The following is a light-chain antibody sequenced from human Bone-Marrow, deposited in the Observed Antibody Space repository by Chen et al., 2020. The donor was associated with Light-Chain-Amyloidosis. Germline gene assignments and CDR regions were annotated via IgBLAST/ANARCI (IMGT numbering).Light chain of an antibody. CDR1: SSDVGGDNH. V-gene: IGLV2-14*01. CDR2: EVT. Sequence: QSALTHPASVSGSPGQAITISCTGTSSDVGGDNHVSWYQQHPDKAPKLMIYEVTNRPSWVPYRFSGSKSDNTASLTISGLQTEDEADYFCSSYNITNTLVFGSGTRVTVL. J-gene: IGLJ1*01. CDR3: SSYNITNTLV.